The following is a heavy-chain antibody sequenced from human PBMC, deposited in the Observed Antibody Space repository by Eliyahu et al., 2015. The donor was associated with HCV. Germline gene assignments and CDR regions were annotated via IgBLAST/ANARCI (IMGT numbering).Heavy chain of an antibody. V-gene: IGHV3-7*01. CDR2: IKEDGSEK. Sequence: EVQLVESGGGLVQPGGSLRLSCVASGFXFSKYWLSWVRQAPGKGLEWLANIKEDGSEKYYVDSVKGRFTISRDNAKNSLYLQMNSLRADDTAVYYCARDAYSNSWYNYWGQGALVTVSS. CDR3: ARDAYSNSWYNY. J-gene: IGHJ4*02. CDR1: GFXFSKYW. D-gene: IGHD6-13*01.